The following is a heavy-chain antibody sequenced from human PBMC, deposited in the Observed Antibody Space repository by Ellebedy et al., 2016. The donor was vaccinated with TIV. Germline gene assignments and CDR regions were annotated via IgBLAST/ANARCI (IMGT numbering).Heavy chain of an antibody. Sequence: PGGSLRLSCAASGFTFSSYAMSWVRQAPGKGLEYVSAISSNGGSTYYADSVKGRFTISRDNSKNTLYLQMNSLKAEDTAMYYCARATAGLDVWGQGTTVSVSS. J-gene: IGHJ6*02. CDR1: GFTFSSYA. CDR3: ARATAGLDV. V-gene: IGHV3-64*04. CDR2: ISSNGGST.